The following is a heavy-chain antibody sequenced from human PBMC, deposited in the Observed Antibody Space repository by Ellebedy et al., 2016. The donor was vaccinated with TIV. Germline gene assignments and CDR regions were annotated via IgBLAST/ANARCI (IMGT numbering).Heavy chain of an antibody. CDR1: GYTFTSYD. CDR2: MNPNSGNT. Sequence: ASVKVSXKASGYTFTSYDINWVRQATGQGLEWMGWMNPNSGNTGYAQKFQGRVTITADESTSTAYMELSSLRSEDTAVYYCARALGYCSSTSCASQDYWGQGTLVTVSS. CDR3: ARALGYCSSTSCASQDY. D-gene: IGHD2-2*01. J-gene: IGHJ4*02. V-gene: IGHV1-8*01.